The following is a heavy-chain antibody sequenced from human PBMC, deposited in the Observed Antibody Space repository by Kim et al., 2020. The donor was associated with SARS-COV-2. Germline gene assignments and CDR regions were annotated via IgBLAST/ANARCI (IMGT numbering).Heavy chain of an antibody. Sequence: SVKVSCKASGGSFSNSGISWVRQAPGKGLDWMGRIIPLLKMADYAQKLQGRVTITADKSTNTASMELSGLTSEDTAVYYCARDNILINFGGAIVNKWFD. D-gene: IGHD3-16*02. CDR2: IIPLLKMA. CDR1: GGSFSNSG. CDR3: ARDNILINFGGAIVNKWFD. V-gene: IGHV1-69*04. J-gene: IGHJ5*01.